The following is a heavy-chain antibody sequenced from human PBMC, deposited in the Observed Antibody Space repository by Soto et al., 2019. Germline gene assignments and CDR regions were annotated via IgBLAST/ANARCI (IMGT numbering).Heavy chain of an antibody. D-gene: IGHD3-10*01. CDR3: ATTLYGSGSYYNWYFDL. CDR2: ISGSGVST. CDR1: GFTFSSYS. V-gene: IGHV3-23*01. Sequence: QPGGSLRLSCAASGFTFSSYSISWVRQAPWKGLEWVSAISGSGVSTYYADSVKGRFTISRDNSKKTLYLQMNSLRAEDAAVYYCATTLYGSGSYYNWYFDLWGRRTLVPVSP. J-gene: IGHJ2*01.